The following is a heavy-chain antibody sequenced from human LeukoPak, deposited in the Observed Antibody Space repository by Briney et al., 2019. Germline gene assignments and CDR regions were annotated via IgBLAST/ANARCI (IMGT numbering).Heavy chain of an antibody. CDR1: GGSISSSNW. CDR2: IYHSGST. D-gene: IGHD3-10*01. Sequence: SGTLSLTCAVSGGSISSSNWWSWVRQPPGKGLEWIGEIYHSGSTNYNPFLKSRVTISVDKSKNQFSLKLSSVTAADTAVYYCARLNYYGSGSLVDYYGMDVWGQGTTVTVSS. V-gene: IGHV4-4*02. CDR3: ARLNYYGSGSLVDYYGMDV. J-gene: IGHJ6*02.